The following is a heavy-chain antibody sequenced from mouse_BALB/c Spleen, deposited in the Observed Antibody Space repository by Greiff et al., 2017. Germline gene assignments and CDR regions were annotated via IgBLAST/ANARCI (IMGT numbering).Heavy chain of an antibody. CDR3: ARSYYGNYDYYAMDY. J-gene: IGHJ4*01. Sequence: EVKLQESGPGLVKPSQSLSLTCTVTGYSITSDYAWNWIRQFPGNKLEWMGYISYSGSTSYNPSLKSRISITRDTSKNQFFLQLNSVTTEDTATYYCARSYYGNYDYYAMDYWGQGTSVTVSS. CDR1: GYSITSDYA. D-gene: IGHD2-10*01. V-gene: IGHV3-2*02. CDR2: ISYSGST.